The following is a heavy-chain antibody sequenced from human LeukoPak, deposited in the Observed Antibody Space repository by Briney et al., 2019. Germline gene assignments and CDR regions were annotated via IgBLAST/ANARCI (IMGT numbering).Heavy chain of an antibody. D-gene: IGHD6-19*01. V-gene: IGHV3-21*01. CDR2: ISSSSSYI. J-gene: IGHJ4*02. CDR3: ARDLGSEQWLVQGDY. CDR1: GFTFSSYS. Sequence: PGGSLRLSCAASGFTFSSYSMNWVRQAPGKGLEWVSSISSSSSYIYYADSVKGRFTISRDNAKSSLYLQMNSLRAEDTAVYYCARDLGSEQWLVQGDYWGQGTLVTVSS.